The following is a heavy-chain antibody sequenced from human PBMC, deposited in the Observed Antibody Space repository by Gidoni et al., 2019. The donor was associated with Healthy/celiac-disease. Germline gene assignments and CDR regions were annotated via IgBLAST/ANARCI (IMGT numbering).Heavy chain of an antibody. CDR2: ISGSGGST. J-gene: IGHJ5*02. CDR3: AKDMSSGHGDWFDP. V-gene: IGHV3-23*01. Sequence: EVQLLESGGGLAQPGGSLRLSCAASGFTCGSYAMSWVGQAPGKGLAWVSAISGSGGSTYYADSVKGRFTISRDNSKNTLYLQMNSLRAEDTAVYYCAKDMSSGHGDWFDPWGQGTLVTVSS. D-gene: IGHD6-19*01. CDR1: GFTCGSYA.